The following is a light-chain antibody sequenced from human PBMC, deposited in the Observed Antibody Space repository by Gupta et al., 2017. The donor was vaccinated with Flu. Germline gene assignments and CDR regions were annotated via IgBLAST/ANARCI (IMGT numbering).Light chain of an antibody. J-gene: IGLJ3*02. CDR2: DKN. CDR1: NSNIGNNF. V-gene: IGLV1-51*01. Sequence: QKVTISCSGSNSNIGNNFVSWYQQVPGTAPKLLIYDKNKRPSGIPDRFSGSKSGTSATLGITGLQTGDEADYYCATWDNNLRGVFGGGTKLTVL. CDR3: ATWDNNLRGV.